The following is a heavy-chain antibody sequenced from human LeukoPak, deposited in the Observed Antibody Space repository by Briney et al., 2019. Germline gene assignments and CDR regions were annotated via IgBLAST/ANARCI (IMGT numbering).Heavy chain of an antibody. D-gene: IGHD6-19*01. CDR3: AKSRQWLVGFVSY. CDR1: GFTFSNYW. J-gene: IGHJ4*02. CDR2: ISGSGGST. V-gene: IGHV3-23*01. Sequence: GGSLRLSCAASGFTFSNYWMSWVRQAPGKGLEWVSAISGSGGSTYYADSVKGRFTISRDNSKNTLYLQMNSLRAEDTAVYYCAKSRQWLVGFVSYWGQGTLVTVSS.